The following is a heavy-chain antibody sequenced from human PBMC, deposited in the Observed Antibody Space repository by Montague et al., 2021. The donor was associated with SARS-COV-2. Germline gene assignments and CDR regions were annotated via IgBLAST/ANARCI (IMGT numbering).Heavy chain of an antibody. CDR1: GFTFRNYA. CDR3: TTRRNSGSF. D-gene: IGHD1-26*01. J-gene: IGHJ4*02. Sequence: SLRLSCAASGFTFRNYAMNWVRQAPGKGLEWVSTVSGSAGNTYYADSVKGRFTISRDNSEKTVHLQMNSLRAEDTAMYYCTTRRNSGSFWGQGTLVTVSS. V-gene: IGHV3-23*01. CDR2: VSGSAGNT.